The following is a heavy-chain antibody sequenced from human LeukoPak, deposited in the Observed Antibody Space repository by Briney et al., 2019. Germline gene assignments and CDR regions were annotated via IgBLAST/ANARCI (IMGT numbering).Heavy chain of an antibody. V-gene: IGHV3-7*03. Sequence: PGGSLRLSCAASGFTFSSYWMSWVRQAPGKGLEWVANIKQDGSEKYYVDSVKGRFAISRDNAKNSVYLQMNSLKTEDTAVYYCTTEYYYASSGYLSQYFRHWGQGTLVTVSS. CDR3: TTEYYYASSGYLSQYFRH. CDR1: GFTFSSYW. D-gene: IGHD3-22*01. CDR2: IKQDGSEK. J-gene: IGHJ1*01.